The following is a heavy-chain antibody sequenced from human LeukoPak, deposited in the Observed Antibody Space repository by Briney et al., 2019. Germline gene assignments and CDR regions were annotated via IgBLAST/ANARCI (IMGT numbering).Heavy chain of an antibody. CDR3: ARGVAVPYYYYGMDV. Sequence: SQTLSLTCTVSGVSISSGDYFWSWVRQPPGKGLEWVGYIYNSGSTHYNPSLTSRVTISEDSSKNQFSLKFRSLTVPDTAVYYCARGVAVPYYYYGMDVWGQGTTVTVSS. V-gene: IGHV4-30-4*01. J-gene: IGHJ6*02. D-gene: IGHD6-19*01. CDR2: IYNSGST. CDR1: GVSISSGDYF.